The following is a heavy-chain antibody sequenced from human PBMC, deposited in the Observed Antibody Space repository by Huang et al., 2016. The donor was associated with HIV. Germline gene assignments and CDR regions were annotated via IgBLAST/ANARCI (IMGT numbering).Heavy chain of an antibody. Sequence: QLQLQESGPGLVTSSETLSLTCTVSGGSMNSSYYYWGWIRQPPGGGLGWIASIFYGGNTFFNTSLKSRASISGETSKSQFSLTLSSVTAADTAIYYCARMVRVSLYTKPPGGWFDPWGQGTMVIVSS. CDR3: ARMVRVSLYTKPPGGWFDP. CDR2: IFYGGNT. D-gene: IGHD3-10*01. V-gene: IGHV4-39*01. CDR1: GGSMNSSYYY. J-gene: IGHJ5*02.